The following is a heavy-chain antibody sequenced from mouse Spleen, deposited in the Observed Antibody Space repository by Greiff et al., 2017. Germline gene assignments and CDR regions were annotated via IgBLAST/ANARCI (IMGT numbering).Heavy chain of an antibody. Sequence: EVQGVESGGGLVQPGGSLKLSCATSGFTFSDYYMYWVRQTPEKRLEWVAYISNGGGSTYYPDTVKGRFTISRDNAKNTLYLQMSRLKSEDTAMYYCARQGYYGSSYWFAYWGQGTLVTVSA. D-gene: IGHD1-1*01. V-gene: IGHV5-12*02. CDR1: GFTFSDYY. CDR3: ARQGYYGSSYWFAY. CDR2: ISNGGGST. J-gene: IGHJ3*01.